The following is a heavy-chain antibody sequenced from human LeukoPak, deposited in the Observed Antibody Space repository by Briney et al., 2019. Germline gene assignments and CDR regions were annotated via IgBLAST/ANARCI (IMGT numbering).Heavy chain of an antibody. J-gene: IGHJ6*02. CDR2: IGTADDT. Sequence: GGSLRLSCAASGFTFSNYDMHWVRQATGKGLEWVSAIGTADDTYYPGSVKGRFTISRENAKNSLYLQMNSLRAGDTAVYYCARGPATVTASYYYYGMDVWGQGTTVTVSS. CDR1: GFTFSNYD. V-gene: IGHV3-13*01. D-gene: IGHD4-17*01. CDR3: ARGPATVTASYYYYGMDV.